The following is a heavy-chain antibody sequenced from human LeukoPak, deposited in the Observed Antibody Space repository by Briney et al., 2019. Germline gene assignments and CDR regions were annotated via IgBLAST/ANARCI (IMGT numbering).Heavy chain of an antibody. CDR3: ARVTAVYSYGSSFDY. J-gene: IGHJ4*02. Sequence: PSETLSLTCAVYGGSFSGYYWSWIRQPPGKGLEWIGEINHSGSTNYNPSLKSRVTISVDTSKNQFSLKLSSVTAADTAVYYCARVTAVYSYGSSFDYWGQGTLVTVSS. D-gene: IGHD5-18*01. V-gene: IGHV4-34*01. CDR2: INHSGST. CDR1: GGSFSGYY.